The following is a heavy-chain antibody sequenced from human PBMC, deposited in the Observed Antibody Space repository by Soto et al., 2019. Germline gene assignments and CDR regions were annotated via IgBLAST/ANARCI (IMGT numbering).Heavy chain of an antibody. CDR3: AREENCSGGTCYSEYFHR. D-gene: IGHD2-15*01. J-gene: IGHJ1*01. CDR2: VNPSGGST. Sequence: ASVKVSCKASGYLFTAYSMHWVRLAPGQRLEWMGVVNPSGGSTKYAQNFQGRVTMTRDTSTTTIYMELSSLRPDDTAIYYCAREENCSGGTCYSEYFHRWGQGTLVTVSS. V-gene: IGHV1-46*01. CDR1: GYLFTAYS.